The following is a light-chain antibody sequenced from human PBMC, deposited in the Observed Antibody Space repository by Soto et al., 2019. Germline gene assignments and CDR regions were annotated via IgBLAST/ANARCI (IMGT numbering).Light chain of an antibody. CDR3: SSYTSRSTYV. CDR1: SSDVGGY. Sequence: QXVLTQPASVSESPGQSITISCTGTSSDVGGYVSWYQQYPGKAPKVMIYDVSNRPSGGSNRFSGSKSGNTASLTISGLQAEDEADYYCSSYTSRSTYVFGSGSKVTVL. J-gene: IGLJ1*01. CDR2: DVS. V-gene: IGLV2-14*01.